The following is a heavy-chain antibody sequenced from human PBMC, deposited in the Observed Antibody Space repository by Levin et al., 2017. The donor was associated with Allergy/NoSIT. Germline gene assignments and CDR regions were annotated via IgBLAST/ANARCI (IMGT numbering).Heavy chain of an antibody. V-gene: IGHV3-74*01. Sequence: PGGSLRLSCVASGFTFSNHLMHWVRQAPGKGLVWVARIQRDGDTTDYADSVKGRVTVSRDNARNTVYLQMNSLRTEDTAVYYCAREWAPTGRVFDYWGQGALVTVSS. CDR1: GFTFSNHL. J-gene: IGHJ4*02. CDR3: AREWAPTGRVFDY. CDR2: IQRDGDTT. D-gene: IGHD1-1*01.